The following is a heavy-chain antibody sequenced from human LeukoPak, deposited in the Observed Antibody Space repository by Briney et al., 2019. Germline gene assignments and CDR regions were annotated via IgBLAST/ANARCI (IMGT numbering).Heavy chain of an antibody. J-gene: IGHJ4*02. V-gene: IGHV3-21*04. CDR3: ARDTWYYFDY. D-gene: IGHD2-8*02. CDR1: GFTFSSYR. CDR2: ISSSSSYI. Sequence: GGSLRLSCAASGFTFSSYRMNWVRPAPGKGLDWVSSISSSSSYIYYADSVKGRFTISRDNAKNSLYLQMNSLRAEDTAVYYCARDTWYYFDYWGQGTLVTVSS.